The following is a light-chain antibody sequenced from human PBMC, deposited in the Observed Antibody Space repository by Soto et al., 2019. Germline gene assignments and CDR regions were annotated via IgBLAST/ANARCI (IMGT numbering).Light chain of an antibody. CDR2: GAS. J-gene: IGKJ1*01. CDR1: QSVSSNF. Sequence: EIVLTQSPGTLSLSPGERATLPCRVSQSVSSNFLAWYQQKPGQAPRLLIYGASSRATGIPDRFSGSGSGTDFTLTISRLEPEDFAVYYCQQYGSSPRTFGQGTKVEIK. V-gene: IGKV3-20*01. CDR3: QQYGSSPRT.